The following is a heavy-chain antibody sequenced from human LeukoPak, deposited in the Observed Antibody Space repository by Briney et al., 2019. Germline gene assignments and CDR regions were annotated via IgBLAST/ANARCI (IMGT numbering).Heavy chain of an antibody. Sequence: GESLTISCKTSGYPFISYWIGCVRQMLGKGLEFIGIIYPTDSTTRYSPSFQGQVTFSADKSVNTAYLQWTSLKASDSAIYFCARHMPHDGSYSDYWGQGTLVTVSS. V-gene: IGHV5-51*01. CDR1: GYPFISYW. CDR2: IYPTDSTT. J-gene: IGHJ4*02. D-gene: IGHD2-15*01. CDR3: ARHMPHDGSYSDY.